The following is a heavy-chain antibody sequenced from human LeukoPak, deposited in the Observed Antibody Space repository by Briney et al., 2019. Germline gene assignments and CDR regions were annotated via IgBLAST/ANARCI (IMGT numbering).Heavy chain of an antibody. D-gene: IGHD3-22*01. J-gene: IGHJ4*02. Sequence: GGSLRLSCAGTGFTFSNYWMSWVRQAPGKGLEWVSAISGSGGSTYYADSVKGRFTISRDNSKNTLYLQMNSLRAEDTAVYYCAKGLRDTMIVVVELDYWGQGTLVTVSS. V-gene: IGHV3-23*01. CDR1: GFTFSNYW. CDR3: AKGLRDTMIVVVELDY. CDR2: ISGSGGST.